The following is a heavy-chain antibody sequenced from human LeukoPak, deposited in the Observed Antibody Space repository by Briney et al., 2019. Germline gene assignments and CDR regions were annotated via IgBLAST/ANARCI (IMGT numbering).Heavy chain of an antibody. CDR3: ARVSPESSGYPRGYFDY. J-gene: IGHJ4*02. CDR1: GFTVSSNY. D-gene: IGHD3-22*01. V-gene: IGHV3-66*01. CDR2: LYTDGTT. Sequence: GGSLSLSCAASGFTVSSNYMNWVRQAPGKGLEWVSVLYTDGTTYYADSVKGRFTISRDNSKNTLSLQMNSLRAEDTAVYYCARVSPESSGYPRGYFDYWGQGTLVTASS.